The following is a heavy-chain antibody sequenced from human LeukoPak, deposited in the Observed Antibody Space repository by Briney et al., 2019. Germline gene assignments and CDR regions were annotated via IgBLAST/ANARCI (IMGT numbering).Heavy chain of an antibody. Sequence: PSETLSLTCTVSGGSLSSRSHYWGWIRQPPGLGLEWIGSLSNSGNTYYNPSLKSRVTISVDTSKNEFSLKLSSVTAADTAVYYCVRWTAGTTEDSWGQGTLVTVSS. CDR2: LSNSGNT. CDR3: VRWTAGTTEDS. CDR1: GGSLSSRSHY. D-gene: IGHD1-1*01. V-gene: IGHV4-39*01. J-gene: IGHJ4*02.